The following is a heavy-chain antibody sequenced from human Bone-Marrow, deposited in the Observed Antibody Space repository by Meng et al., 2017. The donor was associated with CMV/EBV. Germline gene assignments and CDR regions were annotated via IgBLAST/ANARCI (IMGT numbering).Heavy chain of an antibody. CDR2: MNSGSGVT. V-gene: IGHV1-2*02. CDR3: AREERDYSKFLMDWMDP. D-gene: IGHD4-11*01. CDR1: GYTFTGYY. Sequence: ASVKVSCKASGYTFTGYYMHWVRQAPGQGLEWMGWMNSGSGVTKYAEKFQGRVVLTRDTSINTAYMELSRLGFDDTAIYYCAREERDYSKFLMDWMDPWGQGTLVTVS. J-gene: IGHJ5*02.